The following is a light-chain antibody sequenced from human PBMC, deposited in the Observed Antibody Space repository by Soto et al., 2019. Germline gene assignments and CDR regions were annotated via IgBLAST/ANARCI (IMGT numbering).Light chain of an antibody. CDR3: QQYNNWPPWT. CDR1: QSVSSNY. Sequence: EIVLTQSPGTLSLSPGEIATLSCRASQSVSSNYLAWYQQKPGQAPRLLIYGASSRATGIPDRFSGSGSGTEFTLTISNLQSEDFAVYYCQQYNNWPPWTFGQGTKVDIK. J-gene: IGKJ1*01. V-gene: IGKV3-20*01. CDR2: GAS.